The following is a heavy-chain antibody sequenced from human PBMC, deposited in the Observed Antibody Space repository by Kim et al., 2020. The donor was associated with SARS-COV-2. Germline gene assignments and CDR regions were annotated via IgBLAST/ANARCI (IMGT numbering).Heavy chain of an antibody. D-gene: IGHD3-22*01. J-gene: IGHJ3*02. CDR2: IYPGDSDT. CDR1: GYSFTSYW. V-gene: IGHV5-51*01. CDR3: ARPITAIGYYYDTGAFDI. Sequence: GESLKISCKGSGYSFTSYWIGWVRQMPGKGLEWMGIIYPGDSDTRYSPSFQGQVTISADKSISTAYLQWSSLKASDTAMYYCARPITAIGYYYDTGAFDIWGQGTMVTVSS.